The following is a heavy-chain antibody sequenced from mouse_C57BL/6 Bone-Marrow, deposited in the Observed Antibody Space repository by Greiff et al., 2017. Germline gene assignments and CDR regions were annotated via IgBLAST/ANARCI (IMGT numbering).Heavy chain of an antibody. Sequence: EVHLVESGGGLVKPGGSLKLSCAASGFTFSDYGMHWVRQAPEKGLEWVAYISSGSSTIYYAATVNGRFTISRDNAKNTRFLQMTSLRSEDTAMYYCARVWDSFDYWGQGTTLTVSS. V-gene: IGHV5-17*01. J-gene: IGHJ2*01. CDR2: ISSGSSTI. CDR3: ARVWDSFDY. D-gene: IGHD3-3*01. CDR1: GFTFSDYG.